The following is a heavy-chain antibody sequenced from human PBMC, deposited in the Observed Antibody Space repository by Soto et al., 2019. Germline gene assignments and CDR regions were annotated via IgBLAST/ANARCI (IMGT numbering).Heavy chain of an antibody. J-gene: IGHJ6*02. Sequence: GASVKVSCKASGGTFSSYAIGWVRQAPGQGLEWIGGIIPIFGTANYAQKFQGRVTITADESPTSAYLELSSLRSEGTALDYWARATRAACMPSPSNNGMDVWGQGTTVTVSS. CDR3: ARATRAACMPSPSNNGMDV. D-gene: IGHD1-26*01. CDR2: IIPIFGTA. CDR1: GGTFSSYA. V-gene: IGHV1-69*13.